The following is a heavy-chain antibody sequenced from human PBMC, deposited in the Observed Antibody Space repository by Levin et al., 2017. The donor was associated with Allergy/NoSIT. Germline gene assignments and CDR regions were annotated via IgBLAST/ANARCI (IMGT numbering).Heavy chain of an antibody. CDR1: GFSLSTSEMR. CDR2: IDWDDDK. V-gene: IGHV2-70*04. CDR3: ARTEIAAAGLYYFVY. Sequence: TLSLTCTFSGFSLSTSEMRVSWIRQPPGKALEWLARIDWDDDKFYSPSLKTRLTISKDTSKNQVVLTMTNMDPVDTATYYCARTEIAAAGLYYFVYWGQGTLVTVSS. D-gene: IGHD6-13*01. J-gene: IGHJ4*02.